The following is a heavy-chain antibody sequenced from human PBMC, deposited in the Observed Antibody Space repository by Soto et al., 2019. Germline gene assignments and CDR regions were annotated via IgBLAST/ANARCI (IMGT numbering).Heavy chain of an antibody. Sequence: SGGSLRLSCAVSGFTFSSYSMNWVRQAPGKGLEWVSSISSSSYIYYADSVKGRFTISRDNAKNSLYLQMNSLRAEDTAVYYCARDPGRFETTTNWFDPWGQGTLVTGSS. V-gene: IGHV3-21*01. CDR3: ARDPGRFETTTNWFDP. CDR2: ISSSSYI. CDR1: GFTFSSYS. J-gene: IGHJ5*02. D-gene: IGHD4-17*01.